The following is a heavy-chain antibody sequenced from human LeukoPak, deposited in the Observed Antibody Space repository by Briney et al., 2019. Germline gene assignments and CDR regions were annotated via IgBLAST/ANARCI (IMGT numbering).Heavy chain of an antibody. D-gene: IGHD2-15*01. Sequence: GGSLRLSCAASGFTFSSYAMSWVRQAPGKGLEWVSLISGSGGSTYYADSVKGRFTISRDNAKNSLYLQMNSLRAEDTAVYYCARGWYNAFDIWGHGTLVIVSS. CDR1: GFTFSSYA. V-gene: IGHV3-23*01. J-gene: IGHJ3*02. CDR3: ARGWYNAFDI. CDR2: ISGSGGST.